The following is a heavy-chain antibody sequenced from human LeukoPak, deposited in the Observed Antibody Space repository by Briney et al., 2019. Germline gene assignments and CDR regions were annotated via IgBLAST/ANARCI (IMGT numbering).Heavy chain of an antibody. CDR2: INWNGGST. CDR1: GFTFDDYG. V-gene: IGHV3-20*01. CDR3: AKDLEYIVATFPDY. J-gene: IGHJ4*02. D-gene: IGHD5-12*01. Sequence: GGSLRLSCAASGFTFDDYGMSWVRQAPGKGLEWVSGINWNGGSTGYADSVKGRFTISRDNAKNSLYLQMNSLRAEDTALYHCAKDLEYIVATFPDYWGQGTLVTVSS.